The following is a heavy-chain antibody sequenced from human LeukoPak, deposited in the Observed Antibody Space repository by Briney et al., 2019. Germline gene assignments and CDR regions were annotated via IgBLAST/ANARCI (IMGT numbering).Heavy chain of an antibody. J-gene: IGHJ4*02. V-gene: IGHV1-18*01. CDR2: ISGKT. Sequence: ASVKVSCKGSGYTFTSFGINWVRQAPGQGLEWMGWISGKTNYAQKFQGRVTMTTDTSTSTAYMELRSLRSDDTAVYYCARDIRGRGYSSSQTDDYWGQGTLVTVSS. CDR3: ARDIRGRGYSSSQTDDY. D-gene: IGHD6-13*01. CDR1: GYTFTSFG.